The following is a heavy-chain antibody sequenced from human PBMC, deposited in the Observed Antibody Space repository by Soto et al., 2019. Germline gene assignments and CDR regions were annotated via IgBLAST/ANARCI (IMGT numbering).Heavy chain of an antibody. V-gene: IGHV2-5*02. CDR3: AHIVPFDYRGYNFEF. D-gene: IGHD3-9*01. CDR1: GFSLSTHTVG. CDR2: IYWDEDK. Sequence: QITLKESGPTLVKPTQTLTLTCTFSGFSLSTHTVGVAWIRQPPGKALQWLALIYWDEDKRYIPSLKSRLTITQDTSKNQVVLTMTNMDPVDTATYCCAHIVPFDYRGYNFEFWGQGIRVTVSS. J-gene: IGHJ4*02.